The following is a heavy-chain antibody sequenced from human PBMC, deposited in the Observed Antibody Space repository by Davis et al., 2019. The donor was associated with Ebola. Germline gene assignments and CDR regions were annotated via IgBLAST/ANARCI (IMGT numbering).Heavy chain of an antibody. CDR3: TMGPVSGTRDFDH. CDR1: GFTFDDYA. D-gene: IGHD1-1*01. Sequence: GESLKISCAASGFTFDDYAMHWVRQAPGKGLEWVSLISGDGSETHYVDSVKGRFITSRDNSKNSVFLQMNSLRPEDSAFYYCTMGPVSGTRDFDHWGQGVLVTVSS. J-gene: IGHJ4*02. CDR2: ISGDGSET. V-gene: IGHV3-43*02.